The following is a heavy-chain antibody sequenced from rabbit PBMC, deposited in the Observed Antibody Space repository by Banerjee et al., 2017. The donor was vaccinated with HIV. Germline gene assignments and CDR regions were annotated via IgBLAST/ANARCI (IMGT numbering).Heavy chain of an antibody. CDR1: GFDVNTYY. CDR3: ASLPCDTTGGDFIEGVLPHYFNL. V-gene: IGHV1S7*01. D-gene: IGHD7-1*01. Sequence: QLVESGGGLVQPGGSLKLSCKASGFDVNTYYMSWVRQAPGKGLEWIGYIDPVFGGTYYTSWVNGRFTISSHNAQNTLYLQLNSLTAADTATYFCASLPCDTTGGDFIEGVLPHYFNLWGPGTLVTVS. J-gene: IGHJ4*01. CDR2: IDPVFGGT.